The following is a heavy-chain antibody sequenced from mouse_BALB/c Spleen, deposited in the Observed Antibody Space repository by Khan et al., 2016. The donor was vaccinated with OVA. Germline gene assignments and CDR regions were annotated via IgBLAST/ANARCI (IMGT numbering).Heavy chain of an antibody. J-gene: IGHJ2*01. CDR2: ISYSGNT. V-gene: IGHV3-2*02. CDR1: GYSITSDYA. CDR3: ARIYGRDFDY. D-gene: IGHD1-1*01. Sequence: EVQLQESGPGLVKPSQSLSLTCTVTGYSITSDYAWNWIRQFPGNKLEWVGYISYSGNTKYNPSLQSRTPITRDTSENQFFLQLNSVTIEDTATYYCARIYGRDFDYWGQGTTLTVSS.